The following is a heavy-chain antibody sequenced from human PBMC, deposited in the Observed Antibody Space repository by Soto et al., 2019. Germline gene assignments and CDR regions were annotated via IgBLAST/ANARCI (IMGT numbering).Heavy chain of an antibody. CDR2: IYWDDSK. V-gene: IGHV2-5*02. CDR1: GFSLSTSGVG. CDR3: AHRKSFDY. J-gene: IGHJ4*02. Sequence: QITLKESGPTLVKPTQTLTLTCTFSGFSLSTSGVGVGWIRQPPGKALEWLGFIYWDDSKYYSPSLKSRLSITNDTSKNQVVLTLPKMDPGNTATYYCAHRKSFDYWGPGTLFTVSS.